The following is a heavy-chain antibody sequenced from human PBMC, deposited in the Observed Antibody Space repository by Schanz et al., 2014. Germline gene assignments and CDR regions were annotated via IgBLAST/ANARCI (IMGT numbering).Heavy chain of an antibody. J-gene: IGHJ4*02. CDR3: VRDSFFAFDY. CDR2: ISDSGTYT. D-gene: IGHD3-3*01. Sequence: DVHLLESGGGLVQPGGSLRLSCAASEFTFSTDAMSWVRQAPGKGLEWLSYISDSGTYTNYADSVKGRFTMSRDNAKNSVFLQMNSLRAEDTAVYYCVRDSFFAFDYWGQGTLVTVSS. CDR1: EFTFSTDA. V-gene: IGHV3-48*01.